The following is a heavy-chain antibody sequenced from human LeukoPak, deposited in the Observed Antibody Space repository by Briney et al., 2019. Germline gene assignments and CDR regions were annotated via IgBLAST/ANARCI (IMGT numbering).Heavy chain of an antibody. D-gene: IGHD3-10*01. J-gene: IGHJ4*02. CDR2: INHSGST. Sequence: SETLSLTCAVYGGSFSGYYWSWIRQPPGKGLEWIGEINHSGSTNYNPSLKSRVTISVDTSKNQFSLKLSSVTAADTAAYYCARARRYYGSGSYYNPTEIYYFDYWGQGTLVTVSS. CDR1: GGSFSGYY. V-gene: IGHV4-34*01. CDR3: ARARRYYGSGSYYNPTEIYYFDY.